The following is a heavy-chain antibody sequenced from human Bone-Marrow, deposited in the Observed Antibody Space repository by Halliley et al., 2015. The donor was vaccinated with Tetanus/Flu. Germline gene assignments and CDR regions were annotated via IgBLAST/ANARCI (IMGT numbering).Heavy chain of an antibody. Sequence: YIHYNGGPSYSYYNPSLKSRVSISVDTSKDQLSLTLKSVTAADTAVYYCGSPLLYDGSGYYQTWGQGILVTVSS. J-gene: IGHJ5*02. CDR2: IHYNGGP. CDR3: GSPLLYDGSGYYQT. D-gene: IGHD3-22*01. V-gene: IGHV4-31*02.